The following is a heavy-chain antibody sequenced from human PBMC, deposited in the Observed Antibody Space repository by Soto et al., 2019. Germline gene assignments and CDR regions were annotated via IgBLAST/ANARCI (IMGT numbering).Heavy chain of an antibody. V-gene: IGHV3-21*01. CDR2: ISSSSSYI. D-gene: IGHD3-22*01. CDR1: GFTFSSYS. CDR3: VRVDTSRRYWYFDL. Sequence: PGGSLRLSCAASGFTFSSYSMNWVRQAPGKGLEWVSSISSSSSYIYYADSVKGRFTISRDNAKNSLYLQMNSLRAEDTAVYYCVRVDTSRRYWYFDLWGRGTLVTVSS. J-gene: IGHJ2*01.